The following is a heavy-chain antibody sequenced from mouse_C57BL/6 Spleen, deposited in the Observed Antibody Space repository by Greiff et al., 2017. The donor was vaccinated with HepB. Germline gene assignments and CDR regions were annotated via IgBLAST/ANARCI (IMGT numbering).Heavy chain of an antibody. CDR1: GFTFSSYG. CDR2: ISSGGSYT. V-gene: IGHV5-6*01. CDR3: ARQITTVVATNGYFDV. D-gene: IGHD1-1*01. Sequence: EVKLVESGGDLVKPGGSLKLSCAASGFTFSSYGMSWVRQTPDKRLEWVATISSGGSYTYYPDSVKGRFTISRDNAKNTLYLQMSSLKSEDTAMYYCARQITTVVATNGYFDVWGTGTTVTVSS. J-gene: IGHJ1*03.